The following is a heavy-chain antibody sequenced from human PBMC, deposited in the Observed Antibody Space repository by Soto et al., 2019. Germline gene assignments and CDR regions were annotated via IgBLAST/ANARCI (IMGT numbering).Heavy chain of an antibody. CDR3: ARCIIAVAVL. CDR1: GGCFSGYY. D-gene: IGHD6-19*01. V-gene: IGHV4-34*01. J-gene: IGHJ4*02. Sequence: SETLSLTCAVSGGCFSGYYWSWIRQPPGKGLEWTRENNHSGSTIYNPSLKSRVTISVDTSKNQYSLKLSSVAAADTAGYYCARCIIAVAVLWGQGTLVTVSS. CDR2: NNHSGST.